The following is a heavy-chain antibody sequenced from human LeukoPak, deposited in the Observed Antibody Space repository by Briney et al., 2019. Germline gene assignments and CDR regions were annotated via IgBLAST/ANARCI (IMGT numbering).Heavy chain of an antibody. CDR2: IYSGGST. V-gene: IGHV3-53*04. D-gene: IGHD4-17*01. Sequence: GGSLRLSCAASGFTISSNYMSWVRQAPGKGLEWVSVIYSGGSTYYADSAKGRFTISRHNSKNTLYLQMNSLRAEDTALYYCARLNDYAWFDPWGQGTLVTVSS. CDR3: ARLNDYAWFDP. J-gene: IGHJ5*02. CDR1: GFTISSNY.